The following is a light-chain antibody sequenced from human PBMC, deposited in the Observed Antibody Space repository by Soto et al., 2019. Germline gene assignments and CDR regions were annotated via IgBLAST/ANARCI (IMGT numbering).Light chain of an antibody. Sequence: DIQMTQSPSTLSASVGDRVTLTCRASQSISSWLAWYQQKPGQAPKLLIYDASSLESGVPSRFSGSGSGTEFTLTISSLXXXDFATYYCQQYNSXSVTFGPGTKVDIK. V-gene: IGKV1-5*01. CDR2: DAS. J-gene: IGKJ3*01. CDR3: QQYNSXSVT. CDR1: QSISSW.